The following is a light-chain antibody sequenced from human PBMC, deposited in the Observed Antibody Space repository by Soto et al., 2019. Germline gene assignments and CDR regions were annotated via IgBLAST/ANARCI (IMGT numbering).Light chain of an antibody. V-gene: IGKV1-39*01. J-gene: IGKJ5*01. Sequence: DIQMTQSPSSLSASVGDRVTITCRASQSISSYLNWYQQKPGKAPKLLIYAASSLQSGVPSRFSGSGSGTDFTLTISCLQSEDFATYYCQQYYSCPITFGQGTRLEIK. CDR3: QQYYSCPIT. CDR1: QSISSY. CDR2: AAS.